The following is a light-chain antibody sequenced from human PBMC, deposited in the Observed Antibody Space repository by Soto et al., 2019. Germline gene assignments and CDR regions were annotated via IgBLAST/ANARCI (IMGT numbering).Light chain of an antibody. CDR2: KLS. V-gene: IGKV2-30*01. CDR1: QMLVSRDGNTY. CDR3: MQGTHWPLS. Sequence: DVVMSQSPLSRPVPLGQAAPISCRSSQMLVSRDGNTYLNWFQQRPGQSPRRLIYKLSERDSGVPDRFSGSGSGTDFTLKISKVEAEDVAVYYCMQGTHWPLSFGQGTQLEIK. J-gene: IGKJ5*01.